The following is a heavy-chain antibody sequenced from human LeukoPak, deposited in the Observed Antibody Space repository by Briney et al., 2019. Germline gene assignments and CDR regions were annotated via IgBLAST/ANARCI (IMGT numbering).Heavy chain of an antibody. CDR3: ARDYYDSGVYDY. CDR1: GFTFSSYS. Sequence: GGSLRLSCAASGFTFSSYSMNWVRQAPGKGLEWVSSISSSSSYIYYADSVKGRFTVSRDNAKKSLYLQMNSLRAEDTAFYYCARDYYDSGVYDYWGQGTLVTVSS. D-gene: IGHD3-10*01. J-gene: IGHJ4*02. V-gene: IGHV3-21*04. CDR2: ISSSSSYI.